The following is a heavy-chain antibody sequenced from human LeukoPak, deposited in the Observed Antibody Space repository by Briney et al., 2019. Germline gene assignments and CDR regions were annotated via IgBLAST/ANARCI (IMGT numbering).Heavy chain of an antibody. J-gene: IGHJ4*02. V-gene: IGHV3-21*01. CDR2: ISSSSSYI. CDR1: GFTFSSYS. D-gene: IGHD3-16*02. CDR3: ARGLRLGELSLPFDY. Sequence: KSGGSLRLPCAASGFTFSSYSMNWVRQAPGKGLEWVSSISSSSSYIYYADSVKGRFTISRDNAKNSLYLQMNSLRAEDTAVYYCARGLRLGELSLPFDYWGQGTLVTVSS.